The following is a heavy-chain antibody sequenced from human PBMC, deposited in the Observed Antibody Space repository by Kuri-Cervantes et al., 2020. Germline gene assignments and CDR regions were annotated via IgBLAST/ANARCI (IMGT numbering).Heavy chain of an antibody. V-gene: IGHV3-7*02. CDR2: INPDGSDT. J-gene: IGHJ2*01. Sequence: LSLTCAASGFTFSAFHMTWVRQAPGRGLEWVANINPDGSDTYYVDSVKGRFTISRENAKNSLYLQMNSLRAGDTAVYYCARVADDSGWYFDLWGRGTLVTVSS. D-gene: IGHD3-22*01. CDR1: GFTFSAFH. CDR3: ARVADDSGWYFDL.